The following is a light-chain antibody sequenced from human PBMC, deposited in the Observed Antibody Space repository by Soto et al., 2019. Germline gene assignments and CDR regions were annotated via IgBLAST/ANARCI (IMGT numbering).Light chain of an antibody. J-gene: IGLJ3*02. Sequence: QAVVTQEPSLTVSPGGTVTLTCGSSTGAVTSGHYPYWFQQKPGQAPRTLIYDISKKHSWTPARFSCSLLGDKAALTLSGVQPEDEAEYYCLLTYSDAVVFGGGTQLTVL. V-gene: IGLV7-46*01. CDR2: DIS. CDR3: LLTYSDAVV. CDR1: TGAVTSGHY.